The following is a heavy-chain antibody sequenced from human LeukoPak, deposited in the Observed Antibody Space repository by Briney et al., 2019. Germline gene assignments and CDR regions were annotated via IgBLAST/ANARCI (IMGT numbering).Heavy chain of an antibody. Sequence: GGSLRLSCAASGFTFNSYNMNWVRQAPGKGLEWVSSITRSSTYAFYADSVKGRFTISRDNAKNSLYLQMNSLRAEDTAVYYCARDVFRVTLVRWDYMDVWGKGTTVTVSS. D-gene: IGHD4-23*01. CDR2: ITRSSTYA. V-gene: IGHV3-21*01. CDR3: ARDVFRVTLVRWDYMDV. CDR1: GFTFNSYN. J-gene: IGHJ6*03.